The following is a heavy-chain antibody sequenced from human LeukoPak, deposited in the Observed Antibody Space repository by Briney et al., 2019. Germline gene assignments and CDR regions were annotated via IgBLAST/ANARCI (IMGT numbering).Heavy chain of an antibody. V-gene: IGHV3-7*03. D-gene: IGHD3-16*01. CDR3: ARGGGLDV. Sequence: GGSLRLSCAASGLTFSSYWMNWARQAPGKGLEWVASINHNGNVNYYVDSVKCRFTISRDNAKNSLYLQMSNLRAEDTAVYFCARGGGLDVWGQGATVTVSS. CDR2: INHNGNVN. CDR1: GLTFSSYW. J-gene: IGHJ6*02.